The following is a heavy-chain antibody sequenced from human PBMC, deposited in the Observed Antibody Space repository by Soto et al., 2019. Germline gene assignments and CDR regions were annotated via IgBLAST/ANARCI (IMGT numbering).Heavy chain of an antibody. V-gene: IGHV3-23*01. Sequence: GGSLRLSCAASGFTFSSYAMSWVRQAPGKGLEWVSAISGSGGSTYYADSVKGRFTISRDNSKNTLYLQMNSLRAEDTAVYYCAKDSGTNGITIFGVVIARGPYNWFDPWGQGTLVTVSS. CDR2: ISGSGGST. CDR3: AKDSGTNGITIFGVVIARGPYNWFDP. J-gene: IGHJ5*02. CDR1: GFTFSSYA. D-gene: IGHD3-3*01.